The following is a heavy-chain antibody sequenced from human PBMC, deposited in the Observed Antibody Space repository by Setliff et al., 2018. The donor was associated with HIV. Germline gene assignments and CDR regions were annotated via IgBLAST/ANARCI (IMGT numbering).Heavy chain of an antibody. D-gene: IGHD4-17*01. CDR3: ARSYGDYVLGRFDP. J-gene: IGHJ5*02. Sequence: PSETLSLTCTVSGGSISSYYWSWIRQPPGKGLEWIGYIYYSGSTNYNPSLKSRVTISVDTSKNQFSLKLSSVTAADTAVYYCARSYGDYVLGRFDPWGQGTLVTVSS. CDR2: IYYSGST. CDR1: GGSISSYY. V-gene: IGHV4-59*01.